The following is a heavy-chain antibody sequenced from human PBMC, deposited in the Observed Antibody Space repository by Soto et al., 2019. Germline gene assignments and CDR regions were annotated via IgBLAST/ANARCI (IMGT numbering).Heavy chain of an antibody. CDR1: GGSISSGGYS. Sequence: PSETLSLTCAVSGGSISSGGYSWSWIRQPPGKGLEWVSAISGSGGSTYYADSVKGRFTISRDNSKNTLYLQMNSLRAEDTAVYYCAKDQRITYYYDSSGPDAFDIWGQGTMVTVSS. CDR3: AKDQRITYYYDSSGPDAFDI. CDR2: ISGSGGST. J-gene: IGHJ3*02. V-gene: IGHV3-23*01. D-gene: IGHD3-22*01.